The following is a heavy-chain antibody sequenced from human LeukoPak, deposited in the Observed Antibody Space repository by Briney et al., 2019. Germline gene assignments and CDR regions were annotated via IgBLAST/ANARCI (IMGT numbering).Heavy chain of an antibody. CDR2: IIPIFGTA. Sequence: KVSCKASGGTFSSYAISWVRQAPGQGLEWMGGIIPIFGTANYAQKFQGRVTITADESTSTAYMELSSLRSEDTAVYYCAWTYYYDSSGNPHFDYWGQGTLVTVSS. J-gene: IGHJ4*02. CDR3: AWTYYYDSSGNPHFDY. CDR1: GGTFSSYA. D-gene: IGHD3-22*01. V-gene: IGHV1-69*01.